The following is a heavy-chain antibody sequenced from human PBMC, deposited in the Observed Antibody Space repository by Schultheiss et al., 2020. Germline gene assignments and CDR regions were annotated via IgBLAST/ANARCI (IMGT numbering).Heavy chain of an antibody. V-gene: IGHV4-4*02. CDR1: GGSISSSYW. Sequence: SETLSLTCAVSGGSISSSYWWSWVRQPPGKGLEWIGEIYRSGSTNYNPSLKSRVTISVDKSKNQFSLRLSSMTAADTAVYYCARAASYGQSYFDYWGLGTLVTVSS. D-gene: IGHD3-10*01. CDR3: ARAASYGQSYFDY. CDR2: IYRSGST. J-gene: IGHJ4*02.